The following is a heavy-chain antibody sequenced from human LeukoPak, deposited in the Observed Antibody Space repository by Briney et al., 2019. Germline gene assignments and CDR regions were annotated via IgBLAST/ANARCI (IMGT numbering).Heavy chain of an antibody. CDR1: GFTFSTYT. J-gene: IGHJ3*02. CDR3: AKDRRAGGIVGHDAFDI. Sequence: PGRSLRLSCAASGFTFSTYTMHWVRQGPGKGLEWVAGLSYDGSKKYYADSVKGRFTISRDNSKNTLYLQMNSLRAEDTAVYYCAKDRRAGGIVGHDAFDIWGQGTMVTVSS. CDR2: LSYDGSKK. V-gene: IGHV3-30-3*01. D-gene: IGHD3-16*01.